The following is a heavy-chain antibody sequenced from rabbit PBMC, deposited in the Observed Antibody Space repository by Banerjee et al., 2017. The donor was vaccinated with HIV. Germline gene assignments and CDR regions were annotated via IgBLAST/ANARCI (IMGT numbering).Heavy chain of an antibody. J-gene: IGHJ4*01. D-gene: IGHD4-2*01. CDR3: AREVLYYDGGAPYTIWNL. Sequence: QEQLVESGGGLVTTGASLTLTCTASGFTISSTHYIHWVRQAPGKGLEWIACTDVHSTGSTWYASWAKGRFTISQTSSTTVTLQMTSLTVADTATYFCAREVLYYDGGAPYTIWNLWGPGTLVTVS. V-gene: IGHV1S45*01. CDR2: TDVHSTGST. CDR1: GFTISSTHY.